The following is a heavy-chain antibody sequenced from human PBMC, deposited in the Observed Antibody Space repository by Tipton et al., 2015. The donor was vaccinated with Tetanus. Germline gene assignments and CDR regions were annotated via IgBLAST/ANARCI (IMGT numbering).Heavy chain of an antibody. V-gene: IGHV4-30-4*01. CDR1: GGSISSADYY. CDR3: ARATPSGSYFVRYYSMDV. J-gene: IGHJ6*02. Sequence: TLSFTCTVSGGSISSADYYWSWIRQPPGKGLEWIGYVSDSGSTYSNPSLRSRIIISVDTSKNQFSLILSSVTAADTAVYYCARATPSGSYFVRYYSMDVWGQGTTVVVSS. CDR2: VSDSGST. D-gene: IGHD3-22*01.